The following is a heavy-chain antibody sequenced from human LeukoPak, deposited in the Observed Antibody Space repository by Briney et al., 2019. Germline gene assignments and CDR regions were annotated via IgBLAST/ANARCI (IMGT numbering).Heavy chain of an antibody. CDR3: AREGLTGTTDDY. CDR1: GYTFTGYY. J-gene: IGHJ4*02. CDR2: INPNSGGT. Sequence: ASVRVSCKASGYTFTGYYMHWVRQAPGQGLEWMGWINPNSGGTNYAQKFQGRVTMTRGTSISTAYMELSRLRSDDTAVYYCAREGLTGTTDDYWGQGTLVTVSS. D-gene: IGHD1-20*01. V-gene: IGHV1-2*02.